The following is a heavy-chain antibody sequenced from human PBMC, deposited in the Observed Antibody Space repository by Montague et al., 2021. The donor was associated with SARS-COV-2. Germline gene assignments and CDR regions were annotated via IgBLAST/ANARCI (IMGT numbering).Heavy chain of an antibody. D-gene: IGHD2-2*01. V-gene: IGHV4-59*01. J-gene: IGHJ2*01. CDR3: ARTIVVVSAASRYFDL. CDR2: TYHSGNT. CDR1: GASFSNYY. Sequence: SETLSLTCTVSGASFSNYYWSWIRQPPGKGLECIGYTYHSGNTKYNPSLKSRVSISVDTSKNQFSLRLSSVTAADTAVYYCARTIVVVSAASRYFDLWGRGTLVTVSS.